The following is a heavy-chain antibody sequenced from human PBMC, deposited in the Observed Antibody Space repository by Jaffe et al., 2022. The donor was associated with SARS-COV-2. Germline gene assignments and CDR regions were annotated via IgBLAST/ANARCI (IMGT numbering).Heavy chain of an antibody. Sequence: EVQLLESGGGLVQPGGSLRLSCVASGFTFRSYGMSWVRQAPGKGLEWVSDITYGGDATYYADSVKGRFTISRDNSKNTLYLQMNSLGAEDTAVYYCAKKRGGSYHYAMDVWGQGTTVTVSS. J-gene: IGHJ6*02. CDR1: GFTFRSYG. CDR3: AKKRGGSYHYAMDV. V-gene: IGHV3-23*01. D-gene: IGHD2-15*01. CDR2: ITYGGDAT.